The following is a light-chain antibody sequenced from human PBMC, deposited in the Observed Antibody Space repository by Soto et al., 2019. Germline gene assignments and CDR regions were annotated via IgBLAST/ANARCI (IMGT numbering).Light chain of an antibody. Sequence: DLQMTQSPSSLSASVGDRVTITCRASQSISRYLNWYQQKPGKAPKLLIYAASSLQSGVPSRFSGSGSGTDFSLTISSLQPEDFAIYYGQQSYSAPPYTFGQGTKLMIK. CDR1: QSISRY. CDR3: QQSYSAPPYT. J-gene: IGKJ2*01. CDR2: AAS. V-gene: IGKV1-39*01.